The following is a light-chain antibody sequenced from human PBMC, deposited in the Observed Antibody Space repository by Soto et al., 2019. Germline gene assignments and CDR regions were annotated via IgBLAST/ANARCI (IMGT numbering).Light chain of an antibody. V-gene: IGKV1-5*03. CDR3: RQYSSSSS. CDR1: HSVSPW. J-gene: IGKJ1*01. CDR2: RTS. Sequence: DIRMTQSPSTLSASVGGRVTITCRASHSVSPWLAWYQQKPGKAPKLLIYRTSSLQNGVPARFSGRGSGTDFFLTLSNLQPGDFAPYYCRQYSSSSSFGQGTRVELK.